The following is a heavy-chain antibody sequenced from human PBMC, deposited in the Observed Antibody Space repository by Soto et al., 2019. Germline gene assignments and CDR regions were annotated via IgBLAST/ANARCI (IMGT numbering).Heavy chain of an antibody. Sequence: QVQLVQSGAEVKKPGSSVKVSCKASGGTFSSYTISWVRQAPGQGLEWMGRIIPILGIANYAQKFQGRVTITADKSTSTAYMELSSLRSEDTAVYYCARVVPVYDFLSDFPWGQGTLVTVSS. D-gene: IGHD3-3*01. V-gene: IGHV1-69*02. CDR3: ARVVPVYDFLSDFP. J-gene: IGHJ5*02. CDR2: IIPILGIA. CDR1: GGTFSSYT.